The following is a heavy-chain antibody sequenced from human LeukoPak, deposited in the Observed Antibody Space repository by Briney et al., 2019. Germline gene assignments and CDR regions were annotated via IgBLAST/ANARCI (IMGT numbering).Heavy chain of an antibody. CDR2: IHYSGAT. V-gene: IGHV4-59*08. J-gene: IGHJ4*02. Sequence: SETLSLTCTVSGGSIIYDYWSWIRQSPGKRLEWIGYIHYSGATNYSPSLKSRDTISVDTSKNRFSLKLSSVTAANTALYYCATLRGASTAVFDSWGQGALVTVSS. D-gene: IGHD2-21*02. CDR3: ATLRGASTAVFDS. CDR1: GGSIIYDY.